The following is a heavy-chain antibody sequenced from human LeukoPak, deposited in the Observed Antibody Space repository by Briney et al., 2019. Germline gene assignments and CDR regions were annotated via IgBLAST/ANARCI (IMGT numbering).Heavy chain of an antibody. CDR3: AKDISADY. CDR2: ISCDGSNK. V-gene: IGHV3-30*18. CDR1: GFTFSSYG. Sequence: GGSLRLSCAASGFTFSSYGMHWVRQAPGKGLEWVAVISCDGSNKYYADSVKGRFTISRDNSKNTLYLQMNSLRAEDTAVYYCAKDISADYWGQGALVTVSS. J-gene: IGHJ4*02.